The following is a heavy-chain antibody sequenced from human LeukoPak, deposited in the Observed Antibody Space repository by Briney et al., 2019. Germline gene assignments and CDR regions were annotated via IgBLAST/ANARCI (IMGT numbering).Heavy chain of an antibody. J-gene: IGHJ6*02. CDR2: IYHSGST. D-gene: IGHD6-13*01. Sequence: SETLSLTCAVSGGSISTGGYSWSWIRQPPGKGLEWIGYIYHSGSTYYNPSLKSRVTISVDMSKNQFSLKLSSVTAADTAVYYCARGADTSSWYGFYYYGLDVWGQGTTVTVSS. CDR1: GGSISTGGYS. CDR3: ARGADTSSWYGFYYYGLDV. V-gene: IGHV4-30-2*01.